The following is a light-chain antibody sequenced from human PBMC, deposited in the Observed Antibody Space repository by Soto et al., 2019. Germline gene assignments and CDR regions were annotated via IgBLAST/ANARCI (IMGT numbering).Light chain of an antibody. J-gene: IGKJ1*01. CDR2: AAS. CDR1: QSISSY. CDR3: PQEKT. Sequence: DIQMTQSPSSLSASVGDRVTITCRASQSISSYLNWYQQKPGKAPKLLIYAASSLQSGVPSRFSGSGSGTDFTFNIHSPEPESFGNYHRPQEKTFGQGDQVEIQ. V-gene: IGKV1-39*01.